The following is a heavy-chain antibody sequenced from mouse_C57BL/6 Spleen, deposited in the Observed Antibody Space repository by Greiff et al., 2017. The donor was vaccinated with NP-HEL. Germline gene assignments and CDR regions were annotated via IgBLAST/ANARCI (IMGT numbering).Heavy chain of an antibody. CDR1: GFTFSSYA. J-gene: IGHJ1*03. Sequence: EVKLMESGGGLVKPGGSLKLSCAASGFTFSSYAMSWVRQTPEKRLEWVATISDGGSYTYYPDNVKGRFTISRDNAKNNLYLQMSHLKSEDTAMYYCAKLGRKDFDVWGTGTTVTVSS. CDR3: AKLGRKDFDV. CDR2: ISDGGSYT. V-gene: IGHV5-4*03.